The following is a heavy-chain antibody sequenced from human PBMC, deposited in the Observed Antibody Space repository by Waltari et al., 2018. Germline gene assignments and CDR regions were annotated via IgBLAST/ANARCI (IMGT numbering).Heavy chain of an antibody. J-gene: IGHJ6*02. V-gene: IGHV4-34*01. CDR2: INHSGST. D-gene: IGHD4-17*01. CDR3: ARGGDDYGDYFNPGRSFYYGMDV. CDR1: GWSFSGYY. Sequence: QVQLQQWGAGLLKPSETLSLTCAVYGWSFSGYYWSRIRQPPGKGLEWIGEINHSGSTNYNPSLKSRVTISVDTSKNQFSLKLSSVTAADTAVYYCARGGDDYGDYFNPGRSFYYGMDVWGQGTTVTVSS.